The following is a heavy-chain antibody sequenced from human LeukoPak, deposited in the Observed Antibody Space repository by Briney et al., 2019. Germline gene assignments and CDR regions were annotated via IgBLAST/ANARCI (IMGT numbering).Heavy chain of an antibody. J-gene: IGHJ3*02. V-gene: IGHV1-2*02. D-gene: IGHD6-19*01. CDR2: INPNSGGT. Sequence: ASVKVSCKASGYTFTGYYMHWVRQAPGQGLEWMGWINPNSGGTNYAQKFQGRVTMTRDTSISTAYMELSRLRSDDTAVYYCTAYSSGWQGDAFDIWGQGTMVTVSS. CDR1: GYTFTGYY. CDR3: TAYSSGWQGDAFDI.